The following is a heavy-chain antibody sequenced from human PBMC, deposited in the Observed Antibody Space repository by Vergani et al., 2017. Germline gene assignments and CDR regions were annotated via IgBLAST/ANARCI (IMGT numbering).Heavy chain of an antibody. CDR1: GGSFTSYH. CDR2: IDHTGRP. J-gene: IGHJ6*03. Sequence: QVQLQQWGGGLLKPSETLSLTCVVNGGSFTSYHWTWIRQSPGEGLEWVGDIDHTGRPDYNPSLKSRLTMSVDKSRNKSSLTLNSVTATNKAIYFFARVNTETNGHLYYYYYMDVWGQGTAVTVS. D-gene: IGHD4-11*01. V-gene: IGHV4-34*01. CDR3: ARVNTETNGHLYYYYYMDV.